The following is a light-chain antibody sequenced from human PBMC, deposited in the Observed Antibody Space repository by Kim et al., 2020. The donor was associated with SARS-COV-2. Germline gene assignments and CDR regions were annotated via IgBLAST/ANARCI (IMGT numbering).Light chain of an antibody. CDR2: DSN. CDR1: SSNIGINV. J-gene: IGLJ1*01. V-gene: IGLV1-44*01. CDR3: ATWDDSLTGFV. Sequence: GRRVTTSGSGSSSNIGINVGNWYQQLPGTAPKLLIYDSNQRPSGVPDRFSGSKSGTSASLAISGLQSEDEADYFCATWDDSLTGFVLGTGTKVTVL.